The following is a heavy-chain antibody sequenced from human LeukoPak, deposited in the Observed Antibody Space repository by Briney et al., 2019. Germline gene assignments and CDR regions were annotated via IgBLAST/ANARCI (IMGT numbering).Heavy chain of an antibody. CDR1: GFTFSSYS. D-gene: IGHD3-22*01. Sequence: PGGSLRLSCAASGFTFSSYSMNWVRQAPGKGLEWVSYISSSSSTIYYADSVKGRFTISRDNAKNSLYLQMNSLRAEDTAVYYCARIRTYDSSGSLGDYFDYWGQGTLVTVSS. CDR3: ARIRTYDSSGSLGDYFDY. CDR2: ISSSSSTI. J-gene: IGHJ4*02. V-gene: IGHV3-48*04.